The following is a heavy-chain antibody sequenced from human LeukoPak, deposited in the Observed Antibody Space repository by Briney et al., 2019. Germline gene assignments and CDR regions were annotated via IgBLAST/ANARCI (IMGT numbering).Heavy chain of an antibody. CDR2: IGGSNGIT. J-gene: IGHJ6*02. CDR1: RFTFNSYA. CDR3: ARGGGLDV. V-gene: IGHV3-23*01. D-gene: IGHD3-16*01. Sequence: GGSLRLSCAASRFTFNSYAMGWVRQAPGKGLEWVSVIGGSNGITFYVGSVKGRFTISRDNSKDTLYLQMNSLRAEDTAVYYCARGGGLDVWGQGATVTVSS.